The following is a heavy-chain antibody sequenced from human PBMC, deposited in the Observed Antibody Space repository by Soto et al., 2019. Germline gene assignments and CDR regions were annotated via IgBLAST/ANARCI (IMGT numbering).Heavy chain of an antibody. CDR1: GFTFSNYA. CDR3: ARDYYYYDSSGYYYRLFDY. CDR2: TSYDGKNK. J-gene: IGHJ4*02. D-gene: IGHD3-22*01. V-gene: IGHV3-30*04. Sequence: GGSLRLSCAASGFTFSNYAMHWVRQAPGKGLEWVAVTSYDGKNKYDADSVKGRFTISRDNSKNTLYLQMNSLRAEDTAVYYCARDYYYYDSSGYYYRLFDYWGQGTLVTVSS.